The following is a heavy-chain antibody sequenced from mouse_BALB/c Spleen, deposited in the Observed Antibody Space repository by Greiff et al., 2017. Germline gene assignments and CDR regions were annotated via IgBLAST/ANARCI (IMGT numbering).Heavy chain of an antibody. CDR2: IWSGGNT. D-gene: IGHD3-3*01. CDR1: GFSLTSYD. Sequence: QVQLQQSGPGLVQPSQSLSITCTVSGFSLTSYDVHWVRQSPGKGLEWLGVIWSGGNTDYNAAFISRLSISKDNSTSQVFFKMNSLQANDTALYYCARSLGGFAYWGQGTLVTVSA. CDR3: ARSLGGFAY. V-gene: IGHV2-2*02. J-gene: IGHJ3*01.